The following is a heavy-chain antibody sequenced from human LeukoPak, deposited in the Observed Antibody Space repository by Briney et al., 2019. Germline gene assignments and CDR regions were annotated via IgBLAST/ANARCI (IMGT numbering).Heavy chain of an antibody. V-gene: IGHV3-74*01. CDR3: ARGRSITVFGAVVIQPFDY. CDR2: INPDGSST. J-gene: IGHJ4*02. Sequence: PGGSLRLSCAASGFTLRTSWMHWVRQAPGKGLVWVSRINPDGSSTSYADSVKGRLTISRDNAKNTLYLQMNSLRAEDTAVYYCARGRSITVFGAVVIQPFDYWGQGTLVTVSS. CDR1: GFTLRTSW. D-gene: IGHD3-3*01.